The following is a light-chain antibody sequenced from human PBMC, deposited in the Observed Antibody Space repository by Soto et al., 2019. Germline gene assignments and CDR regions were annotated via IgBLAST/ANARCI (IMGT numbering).Light chain of an antibody. Sequence: QSALTQPASVSGSPGQSITISCTGTSSDVGSYKYVSWYQHYPGKAPKLIIYRNNQRPSGVPDRFSGSKSGTSASLAIIGLRSEDEADYYCAAWDDSLSGWVFGGGTKLTVL. CDR3: AAWDDSLSGWV. J-gene: IGLJ3*02. V-gene: IGLV1-47*01. CDR1: SSDVGSYKY. CDR2: RNN.